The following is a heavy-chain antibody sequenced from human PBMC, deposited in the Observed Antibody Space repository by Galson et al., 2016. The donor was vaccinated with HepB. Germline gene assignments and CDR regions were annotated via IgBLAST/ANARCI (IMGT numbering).Heavy chain of an antibody. D-gene: IGHD3-22*01. V-gene: IGHV1-2*06. CDR2: VNPSSGST. CDR3: ASIGYYSNLNY. CDR1: GNTFTGDY. J-gene: IGHJ4*02. Sequence: SVKVSCKASGNTFTGDYLHWVRQAPGQGLEWMGRVNPSSGSTIYAHNFQGRVTMTRDTSIGTAYMELSRLRSDDTAVYYCASIGYYSNLNYWGQGTLVTVS.